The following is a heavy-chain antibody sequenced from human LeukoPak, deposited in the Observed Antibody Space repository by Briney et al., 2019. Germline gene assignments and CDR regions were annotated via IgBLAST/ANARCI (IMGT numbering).Heavy chain of an antibody. V-gene: IGHV1-18*01. D-gene: IGHD1-26*01. Sequence: SVKVSCKASGYTFTSYGISWVRQAPGQGRECMGWISAYNGNTNYAQKLQGRVNMNTDKSTSTAYRELRSLRSDDTAMYYRARDTVGATRRGFFDYWGQGTLVTVSS. CDR1: GYTFTSYG. CDR3: ARDTVGATRRGFFDY. CDR2: ISAYNGNT. J-gene: IGHJ4*02.